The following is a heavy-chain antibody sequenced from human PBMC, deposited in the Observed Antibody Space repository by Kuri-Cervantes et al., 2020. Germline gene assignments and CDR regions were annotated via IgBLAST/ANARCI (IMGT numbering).Heavy chain of an antibody. CDR1: GGSISSGGYY. Sequence: SETLSLTCTVSGGSISSGGYYWSWIRQHPGKGLEWIGEINHSGSTNYNPSLKSRVTISVDTSKNQFSLKLSSVTAADTAVYYCARDNIVVVPAASGGFDPWGQGTLVTVSS. J-gene: IGHJ5*02. D-gene: IGHD2-2*01. CDR2: INHSGST. CDR3: ARDNIVVVPAASGGFDP. V-gene: IGHV4-61*08.